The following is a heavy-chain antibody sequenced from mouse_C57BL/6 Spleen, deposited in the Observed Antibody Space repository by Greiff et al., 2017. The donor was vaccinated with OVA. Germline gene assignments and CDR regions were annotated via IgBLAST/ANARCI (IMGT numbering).Heavy chain of an antibody. V-gene: IGHV1-69*01. CDR3: ARRGIYYGYDKGDYYAMDY. CDR2: IDPSDSYT. CDR1: GYTFTSYW. D-gene: IGHD2-2*01. Sequence: QVQLKQPGAELVMPGASVKLSCKASGYTFTSYWMHWVKQRPGQGLEWIGEIDPSDSYTNYNQKFKGKSTLTVDKSSSTAYMQLSSLTSEDSAVYYCARRGIYYGYDKGDYYAMDYWGQGTSVTVSS. J-gene: IGHJ4*01.